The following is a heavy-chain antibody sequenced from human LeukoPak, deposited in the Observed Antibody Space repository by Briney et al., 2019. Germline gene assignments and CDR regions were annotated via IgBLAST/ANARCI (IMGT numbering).Heavy chain of an antibody. V-gene: IGHV3-23*01. J-gene: IGHJ4*02. D-gene: IGHD4-17*01. CDR1: GFIFSNSA. CDR3: AKGRSPVTTLDY. CDR2: IGGGYST. Sequence: GSLRLSCEASGFIFSNSAMSWVRQAPGKGLEWVSSIGGGYSTYYADSVKGRFTISRDNSKNTLYLQLNSLRAEDTAVYYCAKGRSPVTTLDYWGQGILVTVSS.